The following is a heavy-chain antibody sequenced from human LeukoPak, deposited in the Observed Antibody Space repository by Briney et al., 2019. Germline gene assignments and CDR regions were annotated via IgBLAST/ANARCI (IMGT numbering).Heavy chain of an antibody. CDR1: GFTFSSYA. J-gene: IGHJ4*02. Sequence: GGSLRLSCAASGFTFSSYAISWVRQAPGKGLEWVSAISGSGGSTYYADSVKGRFTISRDNSKNTLYLQMNSLRAEDTAVYYCAKGGYGYSSSWFDYWGQGTLVTVSS. D-gene: IGHD6-13*01. CDR3: AKGGYGYSSSWFDY. V-gene: IGHV3-23*01. CDR2: ISGSGGST.